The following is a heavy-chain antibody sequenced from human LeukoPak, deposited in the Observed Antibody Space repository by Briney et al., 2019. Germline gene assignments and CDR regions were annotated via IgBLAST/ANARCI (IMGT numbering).Heavy chain of an antibody. CDR3: ARDRVSGSYPDAFDI. J-gene: IGHJ3*02. V-gene: IGHV3-33*01. CDR2: IWCDGSNK. Sequence: PGGSLRLSCAASGFTFSSYGMHWVRQAPGKGLEWVAVIWCDGSNKYYADSVKGRFTISRDNSKNTLYLQMNSLRAEDTAVYYCARDRVSGSYPDAFDIWGQGTMVTVSS. CDR1: GFTFSSYG. D-gene: IGHD1-26*01.